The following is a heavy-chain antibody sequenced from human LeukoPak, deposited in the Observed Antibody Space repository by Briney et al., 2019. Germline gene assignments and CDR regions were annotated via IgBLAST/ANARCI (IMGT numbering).Heavy chain of an antibody. CDR1: GGSFSGYY. D-gene: IGHD2-21*02. CDR2: IYYSGST. J-gene: IGHJ5*02. Sequence: PAETLTLTCAVYGGSFSGYYWSWIRQPPGKGLEWIGYIYYSGSTNYNPSLKSRVTISVDTSKNQFSLKLSSVTAADTAVYYCARAGDCGGDCYMSRFDPWGQGTLVTVSS. CDR3: ARAGDCGGDCYMSRFDP. V-gene: IGHV4-59*01.